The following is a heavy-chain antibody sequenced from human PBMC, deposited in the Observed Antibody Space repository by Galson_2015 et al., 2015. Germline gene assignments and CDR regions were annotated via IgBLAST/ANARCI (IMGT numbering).Heavy chain of an antibody. J-gene: IGHJ5*02. Sequence: SETLSLTCTVSGGSISSSSYYWGWIRQPPGKGLEWIGSIYYSGSTYYNPSLKSRVTISVDTSKNQFSLKLSSVTAADTAVYYCGVSAAAGTDWFDPWGQGTLVTVSS. V-gene: IGHV4-39*01. CDR3: GVSAAAGTDWFDP. CDR2: IYYSGST. D-gene: IGHD6-13*01. CDR1: GGSISSSSYY.